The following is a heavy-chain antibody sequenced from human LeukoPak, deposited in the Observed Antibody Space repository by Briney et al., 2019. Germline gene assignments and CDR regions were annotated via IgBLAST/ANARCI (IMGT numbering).Heavy chain of an antibody. Sequence: QTGGSLRLSCAASGFTFSSYAMSWVRQAPGKGLEWVSAISGSGGSTYYADSVRGWFTISRDNSKNTLYLQMNSLRAEDTAVYYCAKGKDSSGYDCDYWGQGTLVTVSS. CDR2: ISGSGGST. J-gene: IGHJ4*02. CDR3: AKGKDSSGYDCDY. D-gene: IGHD3-22*01. CDR1: GFTFSSYA. V-gene: IGHV3-23*01.